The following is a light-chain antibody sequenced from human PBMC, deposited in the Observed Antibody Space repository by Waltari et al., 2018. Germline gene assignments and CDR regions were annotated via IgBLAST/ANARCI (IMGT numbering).Light chain of an antibody. V-gene: IGLV3-1*01. CDR2: QNS. J-gene: IGLJ2*01. CDR3: QAWDSGTVV. CDR1: QLGDKS. Sequence: SYELTQAPSVSVSPGQTASSTCSGHQLGDKSLNCYQHKPGQSPVLVIHQNSQRRPGIPGRFSGSISRKTATLTISAAQAMDEADYYCQAWDSGTVVFGGGTKLTVL.